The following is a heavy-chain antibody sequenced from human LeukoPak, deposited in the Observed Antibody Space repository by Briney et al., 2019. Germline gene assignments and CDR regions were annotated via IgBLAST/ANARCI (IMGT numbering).Heavy chain of an antibody. Sequence: GRSLRLSCAASGFTFDDYAMQWVRQAPGKGLEWVSGISWNSGSIGYADSVKGRFTISRDNAKNSLYLQMNSLRAEDTALYYCAKVRVGATYFDYWGQRTLVTVSS. CDR2: ISWNSGSI. V-gene: IGHV3-9*01. CDR3: AKVRVGATYFDY. J-gene: IGHJ4*02. D-gene: IGHD1-26*01. CDR1: GFTFDDYA.